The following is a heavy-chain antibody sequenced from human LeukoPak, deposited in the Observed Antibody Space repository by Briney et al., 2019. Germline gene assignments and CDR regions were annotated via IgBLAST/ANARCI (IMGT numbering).Heavy chain of an antibody. CDR1: GGSFSGYY. Sequence: ETLSLTCAVYGGSFSGYYWSWIRQAPGKGLEWVSAISGSGGSTYYADSVKGRFTISRDNSKNTLYLQMNSLRAEDTAVYYCAKDQGRYSSGWYFYWGQGTLVTVSS. V-gene: IGHV3-23*01. CDR3: AKDQGRYSSGWYFY. CDR2: ISGSGGST. J-gene: IGHJ4*02. D-gene: IGHD6-19*01.